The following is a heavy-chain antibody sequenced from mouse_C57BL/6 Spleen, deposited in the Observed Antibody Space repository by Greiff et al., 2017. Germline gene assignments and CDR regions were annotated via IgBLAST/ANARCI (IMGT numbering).Heavy chain of an antibody. J-gene: IGHJ2*01. CDR1: GYAFSSSW. CDR3: ASSRITAVGH. CDR2: IYPGDGDT. Sequence: QVQLQQSGPELVKPGASVKISCKASGYAFSSSWMNWVKQRPGQGLEWIGRIYPGDGDTNYNRKFKGKATLTADKSSSTASMQLSSLTSEDSAIYLCASSRITAVGHWGQGTTVTVSS. V-gene: IGHV1-82*01. D-gene: IGHD1-1*01.